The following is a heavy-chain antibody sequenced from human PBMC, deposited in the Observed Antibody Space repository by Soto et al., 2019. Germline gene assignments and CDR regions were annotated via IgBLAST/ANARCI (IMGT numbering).Heavy chain of an antibody. Sequence: GGSLRLSCAASGFTFSSCAMGWVRQAPEKGLEWVSTISGSGVSTYYADSVQGRFTISRDNSKNTLYLQMNSLRAEDTAVYYWARDNRPAAGSAAGGYWGQGTLGTGSS. CDR3: ARDNRPAAGSAAGGY. CDR2: ISGSGVST. J-gene: IGHJ4*02. D-gene: IGHD6-25*01. V-gene: IGHV3-23*01. CDR1: GFTFSSCA.